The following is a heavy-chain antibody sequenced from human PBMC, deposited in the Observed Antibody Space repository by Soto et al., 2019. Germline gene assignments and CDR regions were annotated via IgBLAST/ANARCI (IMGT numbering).Heavy chain of an antibody. J-gene: IGHJ6*02. CDR3: AKDHIGRRYFDWLLSSGGGMDV. D-gene: IGHD3-9*01. V-gene: IGHV3-23*01. CDR1: GFTFSSYA. CDR2: ISGSGGST. Sequence: EVQLLESGGGLVQPGGSLRLSCAASGFTFSSYAMSWVRQAPGKGLEWVSAISGSGGSTYYADSVKGRFTISRDNSKNTLYLQMNSLRAEDTAVYYCAKDHIGRRYFDWLLSSGGGMDVWGQGTTVTVSS.